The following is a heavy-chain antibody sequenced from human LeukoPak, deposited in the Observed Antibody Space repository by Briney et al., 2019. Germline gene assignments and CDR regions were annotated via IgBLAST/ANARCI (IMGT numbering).Heavy chain of an antibody. J-gene: IGHJ4*02. V-gene: IGHV4-34*01. CDR2: INHSGST. CDR1: GGSFSGYY. D-gene: IGHD2-21*02. CDR3: ARDLRGLPDY. Sequence: PSETLSLTCAVFGGSFSGYYWSWIRQPPGKGLEWIGEINHSGSTNYNPSLKSRVTISVDTSKNQFSLKLSSVTAADTAVYYCARDLRGLPDYWGQGTLVTVSS.